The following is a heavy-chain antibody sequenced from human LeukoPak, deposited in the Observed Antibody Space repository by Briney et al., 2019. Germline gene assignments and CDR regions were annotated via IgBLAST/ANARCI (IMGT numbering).Heavy chain of an antibody. D-gene: IGHD2-2*01. V-gene: IGHV1-2*02. Sequence: ASVKVSCKASGYTFTGCYMHWVRQAPGQGLEWMGWINPNSGGTNYAQKFQGRVTMTRDTSTSTAYMELSRLRSDDTAVYYCARDKNIYCSSTSCYGDGMDVWGQGTTVNVSS. CDR1: GYTFTGCY. J-gene: IGHJ6*02. CDR3: ARDKNIYCSSTSCYGDGMDV. CDR2: INPNSGGT.